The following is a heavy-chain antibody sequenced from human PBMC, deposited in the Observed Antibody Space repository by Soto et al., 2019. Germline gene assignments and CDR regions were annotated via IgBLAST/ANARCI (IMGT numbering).Heavy chain of an antibody. CDR2: TYYRSKWYN. Sequence: SQTLSLTCAISGDSVSSSSVTWNWIRQSPSRGLEWLGRTYYRSKWYNDYAESVKSRITINPDTSKNQFSLHLNSVTPEDTAVNYCVRLIGNIGLDFGGQGTLDTVPS. J-gene: IGHJ4*02. CDR1: GDSVSSSSVT. D-gene: IGHD2-15*01. CDR3: VRLIGNIGLDF. V-gene: IGHV6-1*01.